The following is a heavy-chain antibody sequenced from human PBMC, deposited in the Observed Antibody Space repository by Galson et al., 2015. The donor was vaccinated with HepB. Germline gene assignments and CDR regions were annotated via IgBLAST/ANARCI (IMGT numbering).Heavy chain of an antibody. CDR2: IKSKVAGETR. CDR1: GFTFSYVW. D-gene: IGHD3-10*01. Sequence: SLRLSCAGSGFTFSYVWMSWVRQAPGKGLEWVGRIKSKVAGETRDYAAPVKGRFTISREDSKNKLFLQMNSLKTEDTAVYYCTAEVGRVGSGSLSWGQGPLVTVSS. CDR3: TAEVGRVGSGSLS. V-gene: IGHV3-15*01. J-gene: IGHJ4*02.